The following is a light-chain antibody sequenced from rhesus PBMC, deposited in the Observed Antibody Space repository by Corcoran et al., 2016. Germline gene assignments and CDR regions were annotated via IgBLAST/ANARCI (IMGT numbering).Light chain of an antibody. J-gene: IGKJ4*01. CDR1: QGISSY. CDR2: KAP. CDR3: QQHKGYPLT. V-gene: IGKV1-25*01. Sequence: DIQMTQSPSSLSAFVGDTVTITCRASQGISSYLAWFQQKPGKTPKILIFKAPTLQSGVPSRFSGSGSGTDFTITISNLQPEDFATYYCQQHKGYPLTFGGGTKVEFK.